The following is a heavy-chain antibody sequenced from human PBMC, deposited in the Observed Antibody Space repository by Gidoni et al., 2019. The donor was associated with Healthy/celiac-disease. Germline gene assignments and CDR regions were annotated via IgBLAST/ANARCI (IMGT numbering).Heavy chain of an antibody. D-gene: IGHD1-26*01. J-gene: IGHJ1*01. CDR1: GGSISSSSYY. CDR3: ARWDDIDGHVQH. Sequence: QLQLQESGPGLVKPSETLSLTCTVSGGSISSSSYYWGWIRQPPGKGLEWIGSIYYSGSTYYNPSLKSRVTISVDTSKNQFSLKLSSVTAADTAVYYCARWDDIDGHVQHWGQGTLVTVSS. CDR2: IYYSGST. V-gene: IGHV4-39*01.